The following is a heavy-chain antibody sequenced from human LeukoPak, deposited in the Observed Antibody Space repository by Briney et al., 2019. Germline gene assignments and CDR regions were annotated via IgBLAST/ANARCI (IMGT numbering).Heavy chain of an antibody. CDR3: ARDGAAAGTGDDAFDI. V-gene: IGHV3-53*01. Sequence: GGSLRLSCAASGFTVSSNYMSWVRQAPGKGLEWVSVIYSGGSTYYADSVKGRFTISRDNSKNTLYLQMNSLRAEDTAVYYCARDGAAAGTGDDAFDIWGQGTMVTVSS. CDR1: GFTVSSNY. J-gene: IGHJ3*02. D-gene: IGHD6-13*01. CDR2: IYSGGST.